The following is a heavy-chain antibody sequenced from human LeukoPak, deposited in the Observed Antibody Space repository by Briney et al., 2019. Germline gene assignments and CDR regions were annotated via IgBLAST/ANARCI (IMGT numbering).Heavy chain of an antibody. J-gene: IGHJ3*02. CDR1: GGSISSGVYY. CDR3: ARGVKGPRGAFDI. V-gene: IGHV4-31*03. CDR2: IYYSGST. D-gene: IGHD3-10*01. Sequence: PSETLSLTCTVSGGSISSGVYYWSWIRQHPGKGLEWIGYIYYSGSTYTNPSLKSRLTMSVDISENQFSLKLSSVTAADTAVYYCARGVKGPRGAFDIWGRGTMVTVSS.